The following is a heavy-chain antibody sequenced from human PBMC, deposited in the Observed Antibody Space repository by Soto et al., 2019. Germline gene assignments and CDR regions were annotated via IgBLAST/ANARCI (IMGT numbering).Heavy chain of an antibody. CDR1: GYTFSGNW. Sequence: PGESLKISCKDSGYTFSGNWIGWVRQMPGKGLEWMGIIFPADSDTRYSPSFQGQVTMSVDKSISTAYLQWSSLKASDTAMYYCARLRGSHLVSSWFDTWGQGTLVTVSS. D-gene: IGHD6-13*01. J-gene: IGHJ5*02. CDR3: ARLRGSHLVSSWFDT. CDR2: IFPADSDT. V-gene: IGHV5-51*01.